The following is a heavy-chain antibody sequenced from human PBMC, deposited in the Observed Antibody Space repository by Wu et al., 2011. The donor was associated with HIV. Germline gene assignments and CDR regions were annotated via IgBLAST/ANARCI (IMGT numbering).Heavy chain of an antibody. Sequence: QVQLVQSGAEVKKPGASVKVACKASGYTFNSFAISWVRQAPGQGLEWMGGIIPIFETTRYAQKFQGRVTITTDESTTTAYMELSNLSSEDTAMYYCARDFGGDEDSWGQGTLVTVSS. J-gene: IGHJ4*02. D-gene: IGHD2-21*01. V-gene: IGHV1-69*05. CDR1: GYTFNSFA. CDR3: ARDFGGDEDS. CDR2: IIPIFETT.